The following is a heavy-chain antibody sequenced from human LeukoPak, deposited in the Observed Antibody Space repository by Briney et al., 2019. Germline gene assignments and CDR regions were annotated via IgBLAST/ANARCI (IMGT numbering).Heavy chain of an antibody. J-gene: IGHJ6*02. CDR3: ARDGRAVADLYYYYYGMDV. Sequence: ASVKVSCKASGYTFTSYGISWVRQAPGQGLEWMGWISAYNGNTNYAQELQGRVTMTTDTSTSTAYMELRSLRSDDTAVYYCARDGRAVADLYYYYYGMDVWGQGTTVTVSS. CDR1: GYTFTSYG. CDR2: ISAYNGNT. V-gene: IGHV1-18*01. D-gene: IGHD6-19*01.